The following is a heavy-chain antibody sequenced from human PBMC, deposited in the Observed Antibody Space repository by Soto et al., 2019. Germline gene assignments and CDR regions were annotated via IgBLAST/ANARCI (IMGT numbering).Heavy chain of an antibody. CDR1: GGTFSSYA. Sequence: QVQLVQSGAEVKKPGSSVKVSCKASGGTFSSYAISWVRQAPGQGLEWMGGIIPIFGTANYAQKFQGRVTIXXAXSTXTAYMELSRLRSEDTAVYYCARVLGRGYIPYYFDYWGQGTLVTVSS. CDR2: IIPIFGTA. D-gene: IGHD3-3*01. V-gene: IGHV1-69*12. CDR3: ARVLGRGYIPYYFDY. J-gene: IGHJ4*02.